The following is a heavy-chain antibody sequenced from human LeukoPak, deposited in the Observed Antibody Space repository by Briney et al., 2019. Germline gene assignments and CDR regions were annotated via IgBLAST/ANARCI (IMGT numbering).Heavy chain of an antibody. CDR1: GFTFSYYA. J-gene: IGHJ4*02. D-gene: IGHD2-15*01. CDR3: ARQLGYCSDGSCYFDY. Sequence: GGSLRLSCAASGFTFSYYAMSWVRQAPGRGLEGGSAISGSGGSTYYADSVKGRFTISRDNSKNTLHLQMNSLRAEDTAVYHCARQLGYCSDGSCYFDYWGQGTLVTVSS. V-gene: IGHV3-23*01. CDR2: ISGSGGST.